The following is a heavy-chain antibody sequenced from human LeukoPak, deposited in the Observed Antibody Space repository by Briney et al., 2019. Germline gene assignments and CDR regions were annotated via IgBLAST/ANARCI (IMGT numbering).Heavy chain of an antibody. D-gene: IGHD3-16*01. J-gene: IGHJ4*02. CDR3: AKASWVSSADAVL. CDR2: LRGDGET. Sequence: GGSLRLSCAASGFTFSSYAMSWVRQAPGKGLEWVSGLRGDGETFYTDSVKGRFTLSRDHSRNTVYLQLSNLRVEDTAVYYCAKASWVSSADAVLWGQGTLVTVS. V-gene: IGHV3-23*01. CDR1: GFTFSSYA.